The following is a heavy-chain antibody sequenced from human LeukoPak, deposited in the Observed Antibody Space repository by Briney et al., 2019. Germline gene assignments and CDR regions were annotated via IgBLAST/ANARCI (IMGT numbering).Heavy chain of an antibody. J-gene: IGHJ6*02. V-gene: IGHV1-2*02. CDR1: GYTFTDYY. Sequence: ASVKVSCKASGYTFTDYYLHWVRQAPGQGLEWMGRIISSSGGTNYAQKFQGRVTMTRDTSISTAYMELSSLTSDDTAVYYCARDSIYCSSTSCYYYYGMDVWGQGTTVTVSS. CDR3: ARDSIYCSSTSCYYYYGMDV. CDR2: IISSSGGT. D-gene: IGHD2-2*01.